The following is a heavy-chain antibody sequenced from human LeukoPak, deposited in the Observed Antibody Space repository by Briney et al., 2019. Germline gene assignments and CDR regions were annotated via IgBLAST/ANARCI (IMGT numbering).Heavy chain of an antibody. J-gene: IGHJ4*02. CDR2: INAGFGET. CDR3: ARDSDTTDWAWVY. V-gene: IGHV1-3*01. D-gene: IGHD3-9*01. Sequence: ASVKVSCKASGYAFSMYSKYTIHWVRQAPGQRPEWMGWINAGFGETRYRQKFQGRVTLSADTSANTVYMELNGLTSEDTAVYYCARDSDTTDWAWVYWGQGTLVTVSS. CDR1: GYAFSMYSKYT.